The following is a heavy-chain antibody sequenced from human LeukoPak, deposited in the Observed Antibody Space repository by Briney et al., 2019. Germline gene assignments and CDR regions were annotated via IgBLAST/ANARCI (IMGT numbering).Heavy chain of an antibody. CDR2: INHSGST. Sequence: SETLSLTCTVSGYSISSGYYWGWIRQPPGKGLEWIGEINHSGSTNYNPSLKSRVTISVDTSKNQFSLKLSSVTAADTAVYYCARHYRGRLWFGVTDAFDIWGQGTMVTVSS. CDR1: GYSISSGYY. CDR3: ARHYRGRLWFGVTDAFDI. V-gene: IGHV4-38-2*02. D-gene: IGHD3-10*01. J-gene: IGHJ3*02.